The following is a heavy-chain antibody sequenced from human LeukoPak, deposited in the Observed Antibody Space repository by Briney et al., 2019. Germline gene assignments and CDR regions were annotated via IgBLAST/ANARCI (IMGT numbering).Heavy chain of an antibody. CDR3: ARLMYYYDSSGYYLLDACDI. V-gene: IGHV4-59*08. CDR1: GGSISSYF. D-gene: IGHD3-22*01. Sequence: SGALSLTCTVSGGSISSYFWSWVRQPPGRGLEWVGYIYYSGSTNDNLSLKSRVTISVDTSKNQFALKLSSLTAADTAVYYCARLMYYYDSSGYYLLDACDIWGQGTMVTVSS. CDR2: IYYSGST. J-gene: IGHJ3*02.